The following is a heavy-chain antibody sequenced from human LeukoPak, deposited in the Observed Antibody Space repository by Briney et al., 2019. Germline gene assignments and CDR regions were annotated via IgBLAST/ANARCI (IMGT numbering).Heavy chain of an antibody. CDR3: ARDRCSSTSCYNTPNWFDP. Sequence: GGSLSLSCAASGFKFDDYGMSWVRQVPGKGLEWVSGINWNGGSRGYADSVKGQFTISRDNAKNSVYLQMNSLRSEDTAFYHCARDRCSSTSCYNTPNWFDPWGQGTLVTVSS. V-gene: IGHV3-20*01. D-gene: IGHD2-2*02. CDR2: INWNGGSR. CDR1: GFKFDDYG. J-gene: IGHJ5*02.